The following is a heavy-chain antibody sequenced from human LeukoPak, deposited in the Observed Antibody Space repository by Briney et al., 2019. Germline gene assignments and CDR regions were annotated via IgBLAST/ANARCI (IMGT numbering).Heavy chain of an antibody. D-gene: IGHD4-17*01. J-gene: IGHJ4*02. Sequence: ASVKVSCKASGYTFTSYGISWVRQAPGQGLEWMGWISAYNGNTNYAQKLQGRVTMTTDTSTSTAYMELRSLRSDDTAVYYCAIPRPDDYGDYGRFDYWGQGTLVTVSS. V-gene: IGHV1-18*01. CDR1: GYTFTSYG. CDR2: ISAYNGNT. CDR3: AIPRPDDYGDYGRFDY.